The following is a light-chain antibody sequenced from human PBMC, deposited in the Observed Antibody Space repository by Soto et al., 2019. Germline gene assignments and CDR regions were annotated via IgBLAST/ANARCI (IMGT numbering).Light chain of an antibody. CDR2: GSS. CDR1: QSVSNNY. Sequence: EVGLTQSPGTLSLSPGERATLSCRASQSVSNNYFAWYQQKPGQAPRLLILGSSDRATGIPDRFSGSGSGTDFTLTISRLEPEDVAVYYCQQYGSSPPYTFGQGIKLEIK. V-gene: IGKV3-20*01. J-gene: IGKJ2*01. CDR3: QQYGSSPPYT.